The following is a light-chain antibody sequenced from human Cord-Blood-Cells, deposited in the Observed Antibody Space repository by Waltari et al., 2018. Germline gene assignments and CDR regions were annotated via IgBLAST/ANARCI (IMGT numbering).Light chain of an antibody. Sequence: DIQMTQSPSSLSASVGARVTITCRASQSISSYLNWYQQKPGKAPTLLIYAASSLQSGVPSRFSGSGSGTEFTLTISSLQPEDFATYYCQQNYSTPWTFGQGTKVEIK. CDR1: QSISSY. J-gene: IGKJ1*01. CDR2: AAS. CDR3: QQNYSTPWT. V-gene: IGKV1-39*01.